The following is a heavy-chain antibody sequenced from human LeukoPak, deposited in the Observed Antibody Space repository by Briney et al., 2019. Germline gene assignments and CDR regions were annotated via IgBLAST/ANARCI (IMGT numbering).Heavy chain of an antibody. CDR3: ARDPKGVVPNWFDP. D-gene: IGHD2-15*01. CDR1: GFTFSSYV. CDR2: ISYDGSNE. J-gene: IGHJ5*02. Sequence: PGGSLRLSCAASGFTFSSYVMHWVRQAPGKGLEWVAIISYDGSNEYYADSVKGRFTISRDNSKNTLYLQMNSLRAADTAVYYCARDPKGVVPNWFDPWGQGTLVTVSS. V-gene: IGHV3-30*04.